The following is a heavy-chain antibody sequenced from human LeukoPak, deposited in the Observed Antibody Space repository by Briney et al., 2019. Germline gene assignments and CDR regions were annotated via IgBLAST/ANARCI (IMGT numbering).Heavy chain of an antibody. Sequence: PSQTLSLTCTVSGGSMSSGTYYWNWIRQPAGKGLEWIGRIYTSGSTSYNPSLKSRVTISVDTSKNQFSLKLSSVTAADTAVYYCARSSWYDIIDYWGQGTLVTVSS. J-gene: IGHJ4*02. CDR3: ARSSWYDIIDY. CDR1: GGSMSSGTYY. CDR2: IYTSGST. V-gene: IGHV4-61*02. D-gene: IGHD6-13*01.